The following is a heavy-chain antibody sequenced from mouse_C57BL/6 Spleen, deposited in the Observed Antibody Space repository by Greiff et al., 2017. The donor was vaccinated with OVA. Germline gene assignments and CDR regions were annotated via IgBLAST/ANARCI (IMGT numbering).Heavy chain of an antibody. J-gene: IGHJ4*01. V-gene: IGHV1-81*01. Sequence: QVQLKESGAELARPGASVKLSCKASGYTFTSYGISWVKQRTGQGLEWIGEIYPRSGNTYYNEKFKGKATLTADKSSSTAYMELRSLTSEDSADYFCARYYYGGAMDYWGQGTSVTVSS. CDR3: ARYYYGGAMDY. CDR1: GYTFTSYG. CDR2: IYPRSGNT. D-gene: IGHD1-1*01.